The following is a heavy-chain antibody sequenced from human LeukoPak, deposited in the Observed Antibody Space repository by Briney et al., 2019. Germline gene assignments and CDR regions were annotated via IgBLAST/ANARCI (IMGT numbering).Heavy chain of an antibody. Sequence: PSETLSLTCTVSGGSISTYYWSWIRQPPGKGLEWIGYIYYSGSTYYNPSLKSRVTISVDTSKNQFSLKLSSVTAADTAVYYCASSLGSGSHFGWGQGTLVTVSS. CDR2: IYYSGST. CDR3: ASSLGSGSHFG. D-gene: IGHD1-26*01. CDR1: GGSISTYY. V-gene: IGHV4-59*08. J-gene: IGHJ4*02.